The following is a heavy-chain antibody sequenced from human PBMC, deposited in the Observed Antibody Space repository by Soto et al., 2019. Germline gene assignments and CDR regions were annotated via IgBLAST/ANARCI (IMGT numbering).Heavy chain of an antibody. CDR2: VYHTGNA. CDR3: ASSPFYYYGLDV. J-gene: IGHJ6*02. V-gene: IGHV4-30-2*01. CDR1: GGSITTASYS. Sequence: SQTLSLTCTVSGGSITTASYSWSWIRQPPGKALEWIGYVYHTGNAYPKPSLKSRVTISLDRSKNQFSLKMTSVTAADTALYYCASSPFYYYGLDVWGQGTTVTASS.